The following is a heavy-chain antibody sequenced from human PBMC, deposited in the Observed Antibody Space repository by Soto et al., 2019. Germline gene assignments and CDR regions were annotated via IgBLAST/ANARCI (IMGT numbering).Heavy chain of an antibody. D-gene: IGHD3-22*01. CDR3: ATGANYYDSLNPFDY. CDR1: GGSISSGGYY. Sequence: SETLSLTCTVSGGSISSGGYYWSWIRQHPGKGLEWIGYIYYSGSTYYNPSLKSRVTISVDTSKNQFSLKLSSVTAADTAVYYCATGANYYDSLNPFDYWGQGTLVTVSS. J-gene: IGHJ4*02. V-gene: IGHV4-31*03. CDR2: IYYSGST.